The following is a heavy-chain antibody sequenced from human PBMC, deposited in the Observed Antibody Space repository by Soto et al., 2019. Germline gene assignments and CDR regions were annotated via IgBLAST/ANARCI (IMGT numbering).Heavy chain of an antibody. CDR1: GLTFSSFG. J-gene: IGHJ4*02. V-gene: IGHV3-33*01. CDR2: IWYDGSNK. D-gene: IGHD6-13*01. Sequence: QVQLVESGGGVVQPGRSLRLSCAASGLTFSSFGMHWVRQAPGKGLEWVAVIWYDGSNKYYADSVKGRFTISRDNSNNTLYLQMNSLRAEDTAVYYCEVDLAAARPWGQGTLVTVSS. CDR3: EVDLAAARP.